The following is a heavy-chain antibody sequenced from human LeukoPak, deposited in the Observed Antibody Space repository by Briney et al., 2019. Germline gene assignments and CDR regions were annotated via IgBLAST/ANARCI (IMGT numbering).Heavy chain of an antibody. J-gene: IGHJ4*02. CDR3: ARDRSGGDYALGY. Sequence: PSQTLSLTCTVSGGSISSGSYYWSWIRQPAGKGLEWIGRIYTSGSTNYNPSLKSRVTISVDTSKNQFSLKLSSVTAADTAVHYCARDRSGGDYALGYWGQGTLVTVSS. CDR1: GGSISSGSYY. D-gene: IGHD4-17*01. CDR2: IYTSGST. V-gene: IGHV4-61*02.